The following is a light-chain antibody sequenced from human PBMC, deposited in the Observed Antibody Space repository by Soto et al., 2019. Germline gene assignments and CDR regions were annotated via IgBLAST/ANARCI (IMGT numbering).Light chain of an antibody. CDR2: AAS. CDR1: QSISSY. CDR3: QQSYCPPLT. V-gene: IGKV1-39*01. J-gene: IGKJ4*01. Sequence: DKPMTQSPASVSSSIGDRDTITCRASQSISSYLNWYQQKPGKAPKLLIYAASSLQSGVPSRFSGSGSGTDFTLTISMLQPEDFATYYCQQSYCPPLTFGGGTKLDI.